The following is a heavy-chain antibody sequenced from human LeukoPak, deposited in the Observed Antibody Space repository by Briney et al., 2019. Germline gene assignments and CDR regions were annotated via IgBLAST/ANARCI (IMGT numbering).Heavy chain of an antibody. CDR3: ARERFDRVFDY. CDR2: IYSGGST. CDR1: GFTVSSNY. V-gene: IGHV3-66*02. J-gene: IGHJ4*02. Sequence: GGSLRLSCAAPGFTVSSNYMSWVRQAPGKGLEWVSVIYSGGSTYYADSVKGRFTISRDNSKNTLYLQMNSLRAEDTAVYYCARERFDRVFDYWGQGTLVTVSS. D-gene: IGHD3-10*01.